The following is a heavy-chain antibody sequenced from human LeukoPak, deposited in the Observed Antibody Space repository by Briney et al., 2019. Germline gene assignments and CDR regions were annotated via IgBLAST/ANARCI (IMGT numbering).Heavy chain of an antibody. D-gene: IGHD5-18*01. CDR3: ANTRSDTFAS. J-gene: IGHJ5*01. CDR2: SFWGDGK. V-gene: IGHV2-5*05. Sequence: CGATVVKPRQPRTLTCTFSGFLLRTSAVDGGGIRQPPGKALEWLDLSFWGDGKRYGPSLNSRLTITKDTSNNPLVLTMTNMDPVDTATYYCANTRSDTFASWGQGTLVTVSS. CDR1: GFLLRTSAVD.